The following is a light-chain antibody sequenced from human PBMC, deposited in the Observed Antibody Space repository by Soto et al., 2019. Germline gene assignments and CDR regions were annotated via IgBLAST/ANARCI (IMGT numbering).Light chain of an antibody. CDR2: GTS. CDR3: QRYGNSPPFT. J-gene: IGKJ3*01. Sequence: EIGLRPSPGTLSLSPGERATLACRASQSVRSSYLAWYQQKPGQAPRLLLYGTSTRATGIPDRFSGSGSGTDFTLTISRLEPEDFAVDYCQRYGNSPPFTCAPGIKVDI. CDR1: QSVRSSY. V-gene: IGKV3-20*01.